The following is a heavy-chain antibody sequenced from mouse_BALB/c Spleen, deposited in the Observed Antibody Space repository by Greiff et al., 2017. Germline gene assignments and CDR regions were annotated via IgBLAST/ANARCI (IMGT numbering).Heavy chain of an antibody. Sequence: EVNVVESGGGLVQPGGSRKLSCAASGFTFSSFGMHWVRQAPEKGLEWVAYISSGSSTIYYADTVKGRFTISRDNPKNTLFLQMTSLRSEDTAMYYCARRFAYWGQGTLVTVSA. CDR1: GFTFSSFG. CDR2: ISSGSSTI. V-gene: IGHV5-17*02. CDR3: ARRFAY. J-gene: IGHJ3*01.